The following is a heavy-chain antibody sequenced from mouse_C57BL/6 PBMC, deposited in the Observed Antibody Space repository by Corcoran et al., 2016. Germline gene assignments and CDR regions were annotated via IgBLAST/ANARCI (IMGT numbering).Heavy chain of an antibody. J-gene: IGHJ4*01. V-gene: IGHV9-3*01. D-gene: IGHD6-1*01. CDR1: GYTFTTYG. CDR3: AREPFAMDY. CDR2: INTYSGVP. Sequence: QIQLVQSGPELKKPGETVKISCKASGYTFTTYGMSWVKQAPGKGLKWMGWINTYSGVPTYADDFKGRFAFSLETSASTAYLQFNNLKNEDTATYFCAREPFAMDYWGQGTSVTVSS.